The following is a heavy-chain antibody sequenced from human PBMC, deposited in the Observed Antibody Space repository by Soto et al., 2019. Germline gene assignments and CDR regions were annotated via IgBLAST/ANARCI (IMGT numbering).Heavy chain of an antibody. J-gene: IGHJ4*02. CDR3: ARRVSSAWYWDY. Sequence: GGSLRLSCAASGFTFSSYSMNWVRQAPGKGLEWVSYISSTSNTEYYADSVKGRFTISRDNAKNSLYLQMNSLRAEDTAVYYCARRVSSAWYWDYWGQGA. V-gene: IGHV3-48*01. D-gene: IGHD6-19*01. CDR2: ISSTSNTE. CDR1: GFTFSSYS.